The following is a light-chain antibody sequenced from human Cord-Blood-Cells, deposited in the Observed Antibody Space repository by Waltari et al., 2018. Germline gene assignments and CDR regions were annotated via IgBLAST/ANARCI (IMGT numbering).Light chain of an antibody. V-gene: IGKV3-11*01. J-gene: IGKJ4*01. CDR3: QPRSTWPALT. Sequence: EIVLTQSPATLSLSPGERATLSCRASQSVSSYLAWYQQKPGQAPRLLIYDAYNRASGIPARCSCSGYGSEFTLTISSPEPENFAVYYCQPRSTWPALTFGGATKVEIK. CDR1: QSVSSY. CDR2: DAY.